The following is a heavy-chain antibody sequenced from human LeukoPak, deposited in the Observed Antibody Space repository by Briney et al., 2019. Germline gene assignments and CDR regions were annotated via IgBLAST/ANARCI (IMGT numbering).Heavy chain of an antibody. J-gene: IGHJ4*02. CDR2: IKQDGSEK. D-gene: IGHD7-27*01. CDR1: GFTFSSYG. Sequence: AGGSLRLSCAASGFTFSSYGMSWVRQAPGKGLEWVANIKQDGSEKYYVDSVKGRFTISRDNAKNSLYLQMNSLRAEDTAVYYCARDLNWETYWGQGTLVSVSS. V-gene: IGHV3-7*01. CDR3: ARDLNWETY.